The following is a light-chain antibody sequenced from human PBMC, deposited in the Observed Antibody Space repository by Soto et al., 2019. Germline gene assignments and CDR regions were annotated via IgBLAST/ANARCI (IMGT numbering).Light chain of an antibody. Sequence: ENVLTPSPAPLSFSPWGSAPLSCRASQSVSTYLAWYQQKPGQAPRLLIYDASNRVTGIPARFSGSGSGTDFTLTISSLEPEDFAVYYCQQLGAFGGGTKVDI. CDR2: DAS. V-gene: IGKV3-11*01. J-gene: IGKJ4*01. CDR1: QSVSTY. CDR3: QQLGA.